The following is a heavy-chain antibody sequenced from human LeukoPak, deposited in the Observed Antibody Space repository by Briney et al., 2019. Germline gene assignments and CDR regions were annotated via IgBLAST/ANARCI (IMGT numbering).Heavy chain of an antibody. Sequence: GASVKVSCKASGYTFTGYYMHWVRQAPGQGLEWMGWIDPNSGGTNYAQKFQGRVTMTRDTSISTAYMELSRLRSDDTAVYYCARYYFYDILTGNPSPPNAFDIWGQGTMVTVSS. CDR3: ARYYFYDILTGNPSPPNAFDI. CDR1: GYTFTGYY. J-gene: IGHJ3*02. CDR2: IDPNSGGT. V-gene: IGHV1-2*02. D-gene: IGHD3-9*01.